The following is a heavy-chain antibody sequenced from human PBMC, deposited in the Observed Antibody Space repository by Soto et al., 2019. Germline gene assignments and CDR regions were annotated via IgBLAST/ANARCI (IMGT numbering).Heavy chain of an antibody. CDR2: ISYTGYN. D-gene: IGHD6-13*01. CDR3: ARIAPDYYYYGMDV. V-gene: IGHV4-39*01. CDR1: GGSISSSSYY. J-gene: IGHJ6*02. Sequence: SETLSLTCTVSGGSISSSSYYWGWIRQPPGKGLEWIGSISYTGYNNYNPSLKSRVTISLDTSKNQFSLKLSSVTAADTAVYYCARIAPDYYYYGMDVWGQGTTVTVSS.